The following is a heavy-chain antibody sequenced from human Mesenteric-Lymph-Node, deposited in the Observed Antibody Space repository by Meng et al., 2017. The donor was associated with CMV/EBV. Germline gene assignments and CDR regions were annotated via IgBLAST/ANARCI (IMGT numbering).Heavy chain of an antibody. J-gene: IGHJ6*02. CDR3: ARGRHTNPYYSYGMDV. CDR2: INWNGGST. CDR1: GFTFEDYG. V-gene: IGHV3-20*04. Sequence: GESLKISCAASGFTFEDYGMTWVRQAPGKGLEWVSGINWNGGSTNYADSVKGRFTISRDNAKNSLYLQMNSLRAEDTALYYCARGRHTNPYYSYGMDVWGQGTTVTV.